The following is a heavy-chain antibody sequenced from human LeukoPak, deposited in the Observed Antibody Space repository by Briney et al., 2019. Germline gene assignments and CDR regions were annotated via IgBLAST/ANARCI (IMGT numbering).Heavy chain of an antibody. J-gene: IGHJ4*02. CDR3: ARRPGTSQFDY. CDR1: GFSFTSYA. D-gene: IGHD1-1*01. CDR2: ISDNGSTT. Sequence: GGSLRLSCAASGFSFTSYAMHWVRQAPGKGLEYVSEISDNGSTTYYANSVKGRFTISRDNSKNTLYLQMGSLRPEDMAVYYCARRPGTSQFDYWGQGTLVTVSS. V-gene: IGHV3-64*01.